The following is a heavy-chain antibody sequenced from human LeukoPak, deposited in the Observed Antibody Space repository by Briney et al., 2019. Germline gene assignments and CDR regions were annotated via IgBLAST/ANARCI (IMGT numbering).Heavy chain of an antibody. J-gene: IGHJ4*02. Sequence: SETLSLTCTVSGGSISSHYRSWIRQPPGKGLEWIGYIYYSGSTNYNPSLKSRVTISVDTSKNQFSLKLSSVTAADTAVYYCAREVYYDSSAGFDYWGQGTLVTVSS. CDR2: IYYSGST. CDR3: AREVYYDSSAGFDY. V-gene: IGHV4-59*11. CDR1: GGSISSHY. D-gene: IGHD3-22*01.